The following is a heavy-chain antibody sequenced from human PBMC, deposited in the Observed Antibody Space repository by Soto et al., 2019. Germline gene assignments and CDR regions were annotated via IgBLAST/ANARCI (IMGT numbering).Heavy chain of an antibody. CDR2: ISYDGSNK. V-gene: IGHV3-30*03. Sequence: QVQLVESGGGVVQPGRSLRLSCAASGFTFSSYGMHWVRQAPGKGLEWVAVISYDGSNKYYADSVKGRFTISRDNSKNTLYLQMNSLRAEDTAVYYCSRSYDSSGSLDIWGQGTMVTVSS. CDR3: SRSYDSSGSLDI. CDR1: GFTFSSYG. J-gene: IGHJ3*02. D-gene: IGHD3-22*01.